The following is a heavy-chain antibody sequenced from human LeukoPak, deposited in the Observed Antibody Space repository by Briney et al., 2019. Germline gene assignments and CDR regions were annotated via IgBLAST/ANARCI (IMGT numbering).Heavy chain of an antibody. D-gene: IGHD6-19*01. Sequence: PGGSLRLSCAASGFTFSSYAMHWVRQAPGKGLEWVAVISYDGSNKYYADSVKGRFTISRDNSKNTLYLQMNSLRAEDTAVYYCARDRVPWAMAGKFDYWGQGTLVTVSS. J-gene: IGHJ4*02. CDR3: ARDRVPWAMAGKFDY. CDR2: ISYDGSNK. CDR1: GFTFSSYA. V-gene: IGHV3-30-3*01.